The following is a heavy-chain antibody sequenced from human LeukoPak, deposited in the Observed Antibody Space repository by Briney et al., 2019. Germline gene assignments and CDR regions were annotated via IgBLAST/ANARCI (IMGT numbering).Heavy chain of an antibody. V-gene: IGHV3-64D*06. Sequence: GGSLRPSCSASGSTFSSYAMHWVPQAPGKGLEYVSAISRNGGATYYADSVKGRFTISRDNSKNTLYLQMSSLRAEDTAVYYGVKDRRRAAISIYGSGSLRTYWGQGTLVTVSS. J-gene: IGHJ4*02. D-gene: IGHD3-10*01. CDR1: GSTFSSYA. CDR3: VKDRRRAAISIYGSGSLRTY. CDR2: ISRNGGAT.